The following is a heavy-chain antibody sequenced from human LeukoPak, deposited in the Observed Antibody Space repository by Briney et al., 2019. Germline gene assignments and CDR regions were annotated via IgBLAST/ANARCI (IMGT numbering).Heavy chain of an antibody. J-gene: IGHJ3*02. CDR2: ISGSGGST. CDR1: GFTFSSYA. CDR3: AKDQPGFPRAFDI. V-gene: IGHV3-23*01. D-gene: IGHD2-15*01. Sequence: GGSLRLSCAASGFTFSSYAMSWVRQAPGKGLEGVSAISGSGGSTYYADSVKGRFTISRDNSKTTLYLQMNSLRAEDTAVYYCAKDQPGFPRAFDIWGQGTMVTVSS.